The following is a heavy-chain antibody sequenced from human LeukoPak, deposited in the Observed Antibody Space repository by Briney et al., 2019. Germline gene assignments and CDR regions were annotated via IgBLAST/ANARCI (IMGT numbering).Heavy chain of an antibody. D-gene: IGHD6-13*01. CDR3: ARDFGRLVYDSSSWPLAF. V-gene: IGHV1-46*01. J-gene: IGHJ4*02. CDR2: INPSGGST. CDR1: GYTFTSYY. Sequence: GASVKVSCKASGYTFTSYYMHWVRQAPGQGLEWMGIINPSGGSTSYAQKFQGRVTMTRDTSTSTVYMELSSLRSEDTAVYYCARDFGRLVYDSSSWPLAFWGQGTLVTVSS.